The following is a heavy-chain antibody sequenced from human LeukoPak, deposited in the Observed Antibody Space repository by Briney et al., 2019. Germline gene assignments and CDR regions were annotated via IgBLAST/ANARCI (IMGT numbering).Heavy chain of an antibody. CDR3: ARVWQSLDYFSWFDP. CDR2: IIPIFGTA. J-gene: IGHJ5*02. D-gene: IGHD4/OR15-4a*01. CDR1: GGTYSSYA. V-gene: IGHV1-69*13. Sequence: SVKVSCKASGGTYSSYAISWVRQAPGQGLEWMGGIIPIFGTANYAQKFQGRVTITADESTSTAYMELSSLRSEDTAVYYCARVWQSLDYFSWFDPWGQGTLVTVSS.